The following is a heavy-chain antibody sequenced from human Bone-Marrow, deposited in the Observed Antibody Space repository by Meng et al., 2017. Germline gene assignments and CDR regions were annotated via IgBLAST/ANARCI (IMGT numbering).Heavy chain of an antibody. CDR2: ISAYNGNT. CDR1: GYTFTSYG. CDR3: AREGAGDSGYVGGEIDH. Sequence: ASVKVSCKASGYTFTSYGISWVRQAPGQGLEWMGWISAYNGNTNYAQKLQGRVTMTTDTSTNTAYMELRSLRSDDTAVYYCAREGAGDSGYVGGEIDHWGQGTLVTVSS. D-gene: IGHD5-12*01. V-gene: IGHV1-18*01. J-gene: IGHJ4*02.